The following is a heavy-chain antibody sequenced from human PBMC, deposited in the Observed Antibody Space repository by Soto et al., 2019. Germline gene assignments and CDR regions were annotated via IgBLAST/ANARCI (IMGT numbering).Heavy chain of an antibody. V-gene: IGHV1-18*01. CDR1: GYTFRNYG. CDR3: ARDEGFLRS. Sequence: QAQLVQSGAEMKKPGASVKVSCKASGYTFRNYGITWVRQAPGQGLEWMGWISAYDGHSNYAQNLQGRVTMTTETSTNTAYMELRSLRSDDTAVYYCARDEGFLRSWGQGTLVAVSS. CDR2: ISAYDGHS. J-gene: IGHJ5*02. D-gene: IGHD3-3*01.